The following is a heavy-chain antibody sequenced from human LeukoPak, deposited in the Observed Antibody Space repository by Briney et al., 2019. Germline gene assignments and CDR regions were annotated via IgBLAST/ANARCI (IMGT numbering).Heavy chain of an antibody. Sequence: ESGGSLRLSCEVSEVTFRNNWMSWVRQAPGKGLEWVANVKQDGSEKYYVESVKGRFTISRDNAKNSLYLQMNSLRVEDTAVYYCATYSSLNRREFQYWGQGTLLTVSS. V-gene: IGHV3-7*01. CDR1: EVTFRNNW. J-gene: IGHJ1*01. CDR2: VKQDGSEK. D-gene: IGHD3-22*01. CDR3: ATYSSLNRREFQY.